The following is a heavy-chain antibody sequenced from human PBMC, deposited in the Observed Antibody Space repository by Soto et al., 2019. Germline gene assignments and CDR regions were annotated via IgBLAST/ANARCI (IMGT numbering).Heavy chain of an antibody. CDR3: ARVAKGAFDI. V-gene: IGHV3-9*01. CDR2: ISWNSGSI. J-gene: IGHJ3*02. CDR1: GFTFDDYA. Sequence: EVQLVESGGGLVQPGRSLRLSCAASGFTFDDYAMHWVRQAPGKGLEWVSGISWNSGSIGYADSVKGRFTISRDNAKKSLYLQMNSLRAEDTAVYYCARVAKGAFDIWGQGTMVTVSS.